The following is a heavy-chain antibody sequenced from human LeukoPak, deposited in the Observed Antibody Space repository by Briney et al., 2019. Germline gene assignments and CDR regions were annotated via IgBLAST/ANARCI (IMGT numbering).Heavy chain of an antibody. CDR2: IIPIFGTA. CDR1: GYIFINYG. D-gene: IGHD3-10*01. V-gene: IGHV1-69*06. Sequence: SVKVSCKASGYIFINYGISWVRQAPGQGLEWMGGIIPIFGTANYAQKFQGRVTITADKSTSTAYMELSSLRSEDTAVYYCARAGGYGSGSLFDYWGQGTLVTVSS. CDR3: ARAGGYGSGSLFDY. J-gene: IGHJ4*02.